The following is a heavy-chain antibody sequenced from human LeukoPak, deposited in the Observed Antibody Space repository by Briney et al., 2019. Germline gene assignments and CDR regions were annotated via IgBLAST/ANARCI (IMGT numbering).Heavy chain of an antibody. V-gene: IGHV1-69*05. Sequence: SVKVSCKASGGTFSSHAIAWVRQAPGQGPEWMGGIIPISGTANYAQKFQGRVTITTDESTSTAYLELSSLRSEDTAVYYCAREVPTPNYYYYMDVWGKGTTVTVSS. J-gene: IGHJ6*03. CDR3: AREVPTPNYYYYMDV. D-gene: IGHD2-2*01. CDR2: IIPISGTA. CDR1: GGTFSSHA.